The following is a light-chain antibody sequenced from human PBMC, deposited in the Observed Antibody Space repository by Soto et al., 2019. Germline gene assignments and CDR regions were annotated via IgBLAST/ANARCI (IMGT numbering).Light chain of an antibody. CDR3: QQYGSSPRT. V-gene: IGKV3-20*01. Sequence: ETVLTQSPGTLSLSPGERATLSCRASQRVSSSYLAWYQQKPGQAPRLLIYGASSRATGIPDRFSGSGSGTGFTLTISRLEPEDFAVYYCQQYGSSPRTFGQGTKLEIK. CDR1: QRVSSSY. CDR2: GAS. J-gene: IGKJ2*01.